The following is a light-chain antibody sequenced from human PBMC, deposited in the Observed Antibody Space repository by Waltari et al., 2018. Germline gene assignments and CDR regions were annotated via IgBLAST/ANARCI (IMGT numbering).Light chain of an antibody. Sequence: DIQMTQSPTSLSASVGDRVTITCRASQTISTYLNWYQQKPGKAPKLLIYAASTLEGGVPSRFSGSASGTDFTLSISSLQPEDFATYYCQQSYSTPYSCGQGTKLEIK. CDR1: QTISTY. CDR2: AAS. V-gene: IGKV1-39*01. J-gene: IGKJ2*03. CDR3: QQSYSTPYS.